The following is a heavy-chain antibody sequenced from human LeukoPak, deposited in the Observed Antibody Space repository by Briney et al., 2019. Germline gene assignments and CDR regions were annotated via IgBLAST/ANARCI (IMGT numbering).Heavy chain of an antibody. V-gene: IGHV3-73*01. CDR2: IRNKANNYAT. J-gene: IGHJ4*02. Sequence: GGSLKLSCAASGFIFSDSAMHWVRQASGKGLEWIGRIRNKANNYATTYAASVKGRFTISREDSKNTAYLQMNSLKTEDTAMYYCVWFGDPQGYYFNYWGQGTLVTVSS. D-gene: IGHD3-10*01. CDR1: GFIFSDSA. CDR3: VWFGDPQGYYFNY.